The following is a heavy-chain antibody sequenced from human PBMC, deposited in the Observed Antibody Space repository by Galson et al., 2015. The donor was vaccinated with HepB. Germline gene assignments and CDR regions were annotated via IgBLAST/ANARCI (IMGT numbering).Heavy chain of an antibody. J-gene: IGHJ5*02. Sequence: PALVKPTQTLTLTCTFSGFSLSTSGVGVGWIRQPPGKALEWLALLYWNADKRYSPSLKSRLTITKDTSKNQVVLTMTNMDPVDTATYYCAHRRSFPRIAAATKSPFDPWGQGTLVTVSS. CDR2: LYWNADK. D-gene: IGHD6-13*01. CDR3: AHRRSFPRIAAATKSPFDP. CDR1: GFSLSTSGVG. V-gene: IGHV2-5*01.